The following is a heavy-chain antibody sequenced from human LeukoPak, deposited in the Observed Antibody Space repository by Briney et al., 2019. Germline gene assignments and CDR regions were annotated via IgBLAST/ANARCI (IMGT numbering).Heavy chain of an antibody. Sequence: GGSLRLSCAASGFTFSSYWMSWVRQAPGKGLEWVANIKQDGSEKYYVDSVKGRFTISRDNAKNSLYLQVNSLRAEDTAVYYCARDRTAMGKFFDYWGQGTLVTVSS. CDR3: ARDRTAMGKFFDY. D-gene: IGHD5-18*01. J-gene: IGHJ4*02. V-gene: IGHV3-7*01. CDR2: IKQDGSEK. CDR1: GFTFSSYW.